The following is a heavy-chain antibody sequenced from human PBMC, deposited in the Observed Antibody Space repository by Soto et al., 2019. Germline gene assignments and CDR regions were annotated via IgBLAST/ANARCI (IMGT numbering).Heavy chain of an antibody. V-gene: IGHV3-30*18. CDR3: AKDGGPVYCNSPGCSAKHFDY. Sequence: QVQLVESGGGVVQPGRSLRLSCAASGFTFSNYGMHWVRQAPGKGLEWVAIISYDGDNEYYADSVRGRFTISRDNSKNXLXLXSSSLRQEDTAVYYCAKDGGPVYCNSPGCSAKHFDYWGQGTLVTVSS. D-gene: IGHD2-2*01. CDR2: ISYDGDNE. J-gene: IGHJ4*02. CDR1: GFTFSNYG.